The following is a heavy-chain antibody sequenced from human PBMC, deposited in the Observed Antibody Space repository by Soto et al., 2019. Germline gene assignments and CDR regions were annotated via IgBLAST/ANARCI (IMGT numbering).Heavy chain of an antibody. CDR1: GFTFSSYA. V-gene: IGHV3-30-3*01. J-gene: IGHJ6*02. CDR3: ARAPEIVLIRAYYYYGMDV. CDR2: ISYDGSNK. D-gene: IGHD2-8*01. Sequence: QVQLVESGGGVVQPGRSLRLSCAASGFTFSSYAMHWVRQAPGKGLEWVAVISYDGSNKYYADSVKGRFTISRDNSKNTLYLQMTSLRAEDTAVYYCARAPEIVLIRAYYYYGMDVWGQGTTVTVSS.